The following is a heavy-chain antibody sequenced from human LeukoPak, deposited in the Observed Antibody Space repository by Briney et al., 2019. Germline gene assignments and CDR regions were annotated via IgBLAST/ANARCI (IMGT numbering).Heavy chain of an antibody. Sequence: GASVKVSCKASGGTFSSYDISWVRQAPGQGLEWMGGIIPIFGTANYAQKFQGRVTITTDESTSTAYMELSSLRSEDTAVYYCARGPFGGSPRTRYYYYMDVWGKGTTVTVSS. CDR1: GGTFSSYD. V-gene: IGHV1-69*05. CDR3: ARGPFGGSPRTRYYYYMDV. J-gene: IGHJ6*03. CDR2: IIPIFGTA. D-gene: IGHD2-15*01.